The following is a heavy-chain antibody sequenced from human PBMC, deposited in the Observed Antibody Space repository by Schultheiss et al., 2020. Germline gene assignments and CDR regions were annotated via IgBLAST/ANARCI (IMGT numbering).Heavy chain of an antibody. Sequence: SQTLSLTCTVSGGSISSYYWSWIRQPPGKGLEWIGYIYYSGSTNYNPSLKSRVTISVDTSKNQFSLKLSSVTAADTAVYYCARDLRGLDYWGQGTLVTVSS. V-gene: IGHV4-59*01. CDR1: GGSISSYY. CDR3: ARDLRGLDY. J-gene: IGHJ4*02. CDR2: IYYSGST.